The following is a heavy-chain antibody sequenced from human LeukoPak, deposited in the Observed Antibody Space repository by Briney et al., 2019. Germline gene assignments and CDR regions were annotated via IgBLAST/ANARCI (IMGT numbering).Heavy chain of an antibody. J-gene: IGHJ4*02. CDR1: GGSISSYY. CDR2: IYYSGST. V-gene: IGHV4-59*13. Sequence: PSETLSLTCTVSGGSISSYYWSWIRQPPGKGLEWIGYIYYSGSTDYNPSLKSRVTISVDTSKNQFSLKLSSVTAADTAVYDCARAGSGYSFNYWGQGILVTASS. D-gene: IGHD3-3*01. CDR3: ARAGSGYSFNY.